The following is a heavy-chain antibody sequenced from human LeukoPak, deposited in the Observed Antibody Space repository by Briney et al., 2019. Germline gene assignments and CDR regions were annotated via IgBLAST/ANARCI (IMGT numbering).Heavy chain of an antibody. Sequence: EGSLRLSCGASGFTFSSDWMTWVRQAPGKGLEWVANIKQDGSEKYYVDSVKGRFTISRDNAKNSLYLQMNSLRAEDTAVYYCTKTYDRWGQGTLVTVSS. V-gene: IGHV3-7*01. CDR1: GFTFSSDW. CDR2: IKQDGSEK. J-gene: IGHJ5*02. CDR3: TKTYDR.